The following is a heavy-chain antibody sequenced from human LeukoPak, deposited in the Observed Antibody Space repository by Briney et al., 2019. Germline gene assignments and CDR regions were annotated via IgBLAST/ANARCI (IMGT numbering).Heavy chain of an antibody. CDR3: ARVSSPKYCSSTSCSTRYNWFDP. CDR1: GGSISSYY. Sequence: SETLSLTCTVSGGSISSYYWSWIRQPPGKGLEWIGYIYYSGSTNYNPSLKSRVFISVDTSKNQFSLKLSSVTAADTAVYYCARVSSPKYCSSTSCSTRYNWFDPWGQGTLVTVSS. V-gene: IGHV4-59*01. CDR2: IYYSGST. D-gene: IGHD2-2*02. J-gene: IGHJ5*02.